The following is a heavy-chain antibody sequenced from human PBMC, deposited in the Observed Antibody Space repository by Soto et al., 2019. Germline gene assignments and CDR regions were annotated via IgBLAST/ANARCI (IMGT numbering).Heavy chain of an antibody. CDR1: GGSINNNNYY. V-gene: IGHV4-39*02. Sequence: SENLSLTCTVSGGSINNNNYYWSWIRHPPGKGLAWIASIYYDGSTYYNPSLKSRVSISVDTSKNHFSLKLSSATAADTAVYYCAKVVVAATRHTDFDSWGQGTLVTVSS. CDR2: IYYDGST. D-gene: IGHD2-15*01. CDR3: AKVVVAATRHTDFDS. J-gene: IGHJ4*02.